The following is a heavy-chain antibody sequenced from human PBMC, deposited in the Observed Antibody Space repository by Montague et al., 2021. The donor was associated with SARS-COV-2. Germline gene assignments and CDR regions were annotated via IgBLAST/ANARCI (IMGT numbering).Heavy chain of an antibody. D-gene: IGHD6-19*01. Sequence: SETLSLTCTVSGGSISSSSYYWGWIRQPPGKGLEWIGSIYYSGSTYYNPSLKSRVTISVDTSKNQFSLKPSSVTAADTAVYYCARQENSSGWSKPDAFDIWGQGTMVTVSS. J-gene: IGHJ3*02. V-gene: IGHV4-39*01. CDR2: IYYSGST. CDR1: GGSISSSSYY. CDR3: ARQENSSGWSKPDAFDI.